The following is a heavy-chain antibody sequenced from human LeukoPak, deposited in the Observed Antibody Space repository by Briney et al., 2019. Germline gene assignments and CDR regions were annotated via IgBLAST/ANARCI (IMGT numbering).Heavy chain of an antibody. CDR1: GGSISSYY. V-gene: IGHV4-59*08. Sequence: SETLSLTCTVSGGSISSYYRSWIRQHPGKGLEWIASIFYTGSSSYNPSLKTRVTISVDTSKNQLFLKLSSVTAADTAVYYCARQMAVAGDFDYWGQGTLVTVSS. CDR2: IFYTGSS. CDR3: ARQMAVAGDFDY. J-gene: IGHJ4*02. D-gene: IGHD6-19*01.